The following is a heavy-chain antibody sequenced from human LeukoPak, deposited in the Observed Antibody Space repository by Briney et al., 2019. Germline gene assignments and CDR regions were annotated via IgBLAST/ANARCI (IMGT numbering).Heavy chain of an antibody. CDR1: GGSVSSASYY. CDR3: ARDSPRSGFDY. D-gene: IGHD6-19*01. Sequence: SETLSLTCTVSGGSVSSASYYWNWVRQAPGKGPEWIGYIDYSGDTNYSPSLKSRVTISADTSKNQFSLKLTSVTAADTAVYYCARDSPRSGFDYWGQGTLVTVSS. J-gene: IGHJ4*02. CDR2: IDYSGDT. V-gene: IGHV4-61*01.